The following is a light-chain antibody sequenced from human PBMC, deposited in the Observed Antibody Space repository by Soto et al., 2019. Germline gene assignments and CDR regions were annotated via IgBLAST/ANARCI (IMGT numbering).Light chain of an antibody. CDR2: AAS. J-gene: IGKJ5*01. CDR3: QQSYSTPPIT. Sequence: ILLPQSPSSLSASVGDRVTITCRASQGIDTSLAWYQQKPGKAPKLLIYAASNFQSGVPSRFSGSGSGTHFTLTISSLQPEDFATYYCQQSYSTPPITFGQGTRLEIK. V-gene: IGKV1-39*01. CDR1: QGIDTS.